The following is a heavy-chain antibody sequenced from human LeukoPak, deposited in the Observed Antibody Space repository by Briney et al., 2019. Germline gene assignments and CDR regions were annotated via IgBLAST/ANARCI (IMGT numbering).Heavy chain of an antibody. CDR2: ISSSSSYI. J-gene: IGHJ6*03. V-gene: IGHV3-21*01. CDR3: ARDRYYDSSGYQHWGYMDV. Sequence: PGGSLRLSCAASGFTFSSYSMNWVRQAPGKGLEWVSSISSSSSYIYYADSVKGRFTISRDNAKNSLYLQMNSLRAEDTAVYYCARDRYYDSSGYQHWGYMDVWGKGTTVTVSS. CDR1: GFTFSSYS. D-gene: IGHD3-22*01.